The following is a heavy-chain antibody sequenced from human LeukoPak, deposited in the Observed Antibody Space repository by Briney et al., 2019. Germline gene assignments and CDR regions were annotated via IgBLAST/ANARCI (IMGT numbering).Heavy chain of an antibody. D-gene: IGHD3-22*01. CDR1: GFTFSSYE. CDR2: ISSSGSTI. CDR3: ARDIYYYDSSGYYFPGGSDY. Sequence: GGSLRLSCAASGFTFSSYEMNWVRQAPGKGLEWVSYISSSGSTIYYADSVKGRFTISRDNAKNSLYLQMNSLRAEDTAVYYCARDIYYYDSSGYYFPGGSDYWGQGALVTVSS. J-gene: IGHJ4*02. V-gene: IGHV3-48*03.